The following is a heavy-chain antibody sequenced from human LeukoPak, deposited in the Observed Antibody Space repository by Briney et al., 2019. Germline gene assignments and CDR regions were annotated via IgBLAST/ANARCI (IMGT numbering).Heavy chain of an antibody. J-gene: IGHJ4*02. V-gene: IGHV4-39*01. CDR2: IYYSGST. CDR1: GGSISSSSYY. CDR3: ASLEWRAYKLVY. Sequence: ASETLSLTCTVSGGSISSSSYYWGWVRQPPGKGLEWIGSIYYSGSTYYNPSLKSRVTISVDTSKNQFSLKLSSVTAADTAVYYCASLEWRAYKLVYWGQGTLVTVSS. D-gene: IGHD1-1*01.